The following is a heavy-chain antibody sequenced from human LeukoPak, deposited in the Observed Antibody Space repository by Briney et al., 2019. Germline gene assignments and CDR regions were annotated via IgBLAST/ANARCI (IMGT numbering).Heavy chain of an antibody. CDR3: ARGTSQKPFYDFWSGYFSSGDHGFDY. Sequence: GASVKVSCKASGYTFTSYDINWVRQATGQGLEWMGWMNPNSGNTGYAQKFQGRVTMTRNTSISTAYMELSSMRSEDTAVYYCARGTSQKPFYDFWSGYFSSGDHGFDYWGQGTLVTVSS. V-gene: IGHV1-8*01. CDR2: MNPNSGNT. CDR1: GYTFTSYD. J-gene: IGHJ4*02. D-gene: IGHD3-3*01.